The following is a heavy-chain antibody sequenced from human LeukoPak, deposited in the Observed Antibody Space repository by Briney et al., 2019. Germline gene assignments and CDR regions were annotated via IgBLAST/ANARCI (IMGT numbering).Heavy chain of an antibody. CDR2: ISFSGTAI. J-gene: IGHJ4*02. Sequence: GGSLRLSCTTSSFSFSDYDMNWVRQAPGKGLEWISHISFSGTAITYADSVKGRFIISRDNAKNSLYLQMNSLRAEDTAVYYCARENSYADCWGQGTLVTASS. V-gene: IGHV3-48*03. CDR1: SFSFSDYD. D-gene: IGHD2-21*01. CDR3: ARENSYADC.